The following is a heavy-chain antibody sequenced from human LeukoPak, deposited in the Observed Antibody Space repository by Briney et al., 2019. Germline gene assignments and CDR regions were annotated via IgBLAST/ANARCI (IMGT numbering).Heavy chain of an antibody. D-gene: IGHD3-10*01. Sequence: GGSLRLSCAASGFSVSGTYMSGVRQAPGKGLEWVSIIYSGGKTYYADSVKGRFTISRDDSKNTVYLQINSLRADDTAVYYCARAYYYGDWGQGTLVTVSS. J-gene: IGHJ4*02. CDR3: ARAYYYGD. V-gene: IGHV3-53*01. CDR1: GFSVSGTY. CDR2: IYSGGKT.